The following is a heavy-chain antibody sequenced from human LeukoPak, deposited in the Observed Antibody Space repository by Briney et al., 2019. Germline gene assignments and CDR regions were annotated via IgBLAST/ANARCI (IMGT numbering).Heavy chain of an antibody. Sequence: GGSLRLSCAASGFTFSSYSMNWVRQAPGKGLEWVSSISSSSSYIYYADSVKGRFTISRDNSKNTLYLQMNSLRAEDTAVYYCAGYSYGFWFDPWGQGTLVTVSS. J-gene: IGHJ5*02. V-gene: IGHV3-21*01. D-gene: IGHD5-18*01. CDR1: GFTFSSYS. CDR2: ISSSSSYI. CDR3: AGYSYGFWFDP.